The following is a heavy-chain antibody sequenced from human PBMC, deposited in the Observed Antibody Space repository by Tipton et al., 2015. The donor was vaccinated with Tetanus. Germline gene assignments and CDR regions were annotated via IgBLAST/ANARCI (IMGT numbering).Heavy chain of an antibody. Sequence: SLRLSCTASGFTFKSYTLNWVRQAPGNGLEWVAAISGSRLTPYYADSVKGRFTISRDSAKNSLFLEMNSLRAEDTAVYYCATTSKTTPTNSRGPKGFDFWGRGTMVTVSS. D-gene: IGHD4-17*01. CDR1: GFTFKSYT. V-gene: IGHV3-23*01. J-gene: IGHJ3*01. CDR2: ISGSRLTP. CDR3: ATTSKTTPTNSRGPKGFDF.